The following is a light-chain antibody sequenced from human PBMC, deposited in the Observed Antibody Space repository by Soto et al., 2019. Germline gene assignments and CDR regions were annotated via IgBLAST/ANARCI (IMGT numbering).Light chain of an antibody. J-gene: IGKJ3*01. V-gene: IGKV4-1*01. Sequence: DIVMTQSPDSLTVSLGERATINCMSSQTVLYSSNNKNYLAWYQQKPGQPPKLLIHWASTRESGVPDRFSGSGSGTDFTLTTSSLQAEDVAVYYCQQYYATPFTFGPGTKVDIK. CDR3: QQYYATPFT. CDR2: WAS. CDR1: QTVLYSSNNKNY.